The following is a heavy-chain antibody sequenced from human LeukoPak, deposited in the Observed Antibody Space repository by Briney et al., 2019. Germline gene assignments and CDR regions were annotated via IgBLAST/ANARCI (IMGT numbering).Heavy chain of an antibody. CDR3: ARDEWLVPDPTGWFDP. CDR2: ISACNGNT. J-gene: IGHJ5*02. CDR1: GYTFTSYG. V-gene: IGHV1-18*01. D-gene: IGHD6-19*01. Sequence: ASVKVSCKASGYTFTSYGISWVRQAPGQGLEWMGWISACNGNTNYAQKLQGRVTMTTDTSTSTAYMELRSLRSDDTAVYYCARDEWLVPDPTGWFDPWGQGTLVTVSS.